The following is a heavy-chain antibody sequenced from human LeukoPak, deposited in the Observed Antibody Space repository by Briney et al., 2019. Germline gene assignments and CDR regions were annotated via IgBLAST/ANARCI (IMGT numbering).Heavy chain of an antibody. D-gene: IGHD2-21*02. J-gene: IGHJ6*02. CDR2: IIPILGIA. CDR3: ARVTGTVVTPDYYYGMDV. V-gene: IGHV1-69*04. Sequence: ASVKVSCKASGGTFSSYAISWVRQAPGQGLEWMGRIIPILGIANYAQKFQGRVTITAGKSTSTAYMELSSLRSEDTAVYYCARVTGTVVTPDYYYGMDVWGQGTTVTVSS. CDR1: GGTFSSYA.